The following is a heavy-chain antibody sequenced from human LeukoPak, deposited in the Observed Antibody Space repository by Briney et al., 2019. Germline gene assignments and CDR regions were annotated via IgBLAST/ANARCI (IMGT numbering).Heavy chain of an antibody. CDR3: ARDPPMTTDFALDV. Sequence: GGSLRLSCAASGFTVSSNYMSWVRQAPGKGLEWDSFIYTTGRTYYADSVKGRFTISRDDSKNTVFLQMNSLRAEDTAVYYCARDPPMTTDFALDVWGQGTTVTVSS. D-gene: IGHD4-11*01. CDR1: GFTVSSNY. V-gene: IGHV3-66*01. J-gene: IGHJ6*02. CDR2: IYTTGRT.